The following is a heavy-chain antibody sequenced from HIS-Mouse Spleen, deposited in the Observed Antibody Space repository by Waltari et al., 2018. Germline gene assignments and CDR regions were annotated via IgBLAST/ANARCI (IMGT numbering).Heavy chain of an antibody. CDR1: GFTFSSYS. J-gene: IGHJ4*02. V-gene: IGHV3-21*01. CDR3: ARDSNSGSYFDY. CDR2: ISSSSSYI. Sequence: EVQLVESGGGLVKPGGSLRLSCAASGFTFSSYSMNWVRQAPGKGLEWVSSISSSSSYIYYADSVKGRFTISRDNAKNSLYLQMNSLRAEDTAVYYCARDSNSGSYFDYWGQGTLVTVSS. D-gene: IGHD1-26*01.